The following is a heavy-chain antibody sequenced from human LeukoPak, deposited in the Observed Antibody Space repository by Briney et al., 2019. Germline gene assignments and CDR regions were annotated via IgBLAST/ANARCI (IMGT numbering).Heavy chain of an antibody. V-gene: IGHV4-39*01. CDR2: IYSGGAT. CDR3: ARHKFSFDY. J-gene: IGHJ4*02. Sequence: SETLSLTCTVSGGSISSYYWGWIRQPPGKGLEWIGSIYSGGATYYNASLNNRVTISVDTSRNQFSLKLSSVTAADTAMFYCARHKFSFDYWGRGTLVTVSS. CDR1: GGSISSYY.